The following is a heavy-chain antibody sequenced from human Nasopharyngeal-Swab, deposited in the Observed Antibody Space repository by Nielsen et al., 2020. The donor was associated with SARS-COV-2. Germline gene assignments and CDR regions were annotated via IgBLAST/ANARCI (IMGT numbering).Heavy chain of an antibody. V-gene: IGHV4-61*01. CDR1: GGSVSSCCYY. J-gene: IGHJ4*02. CDR3: ARGVDY. Sequence: SETLSLTCTVSGGSVSSCCYYWSCIRPPPGLGLVWIVYIYYSGSTNYSPSHKSRVTISVDTYKNQFSLKLISVTDADTAVYSCARGVDYGGQGTLGTVSS. CDR2: IYYSGST.